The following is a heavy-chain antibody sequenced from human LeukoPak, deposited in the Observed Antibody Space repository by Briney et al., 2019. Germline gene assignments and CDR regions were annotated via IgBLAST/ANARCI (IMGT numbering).Heavy chain of an antibody. CDR1: GFTFSSYA. Sequence: GGSLRLSCGASGFTFSSYAMSWVRQAPGKGLEWVSAISGSGGSTYYADSVKGRFTISRDNSKNTLYLQMNSLRAEDTAVYYCAKGSYYYYYMDVWGKGTTVTVSS. CDR2: ISGSGGST. CDR3: AKGSYYYYYMDV. V-gene: IGHV3-23*01. J-gene: IGHJ6*03.